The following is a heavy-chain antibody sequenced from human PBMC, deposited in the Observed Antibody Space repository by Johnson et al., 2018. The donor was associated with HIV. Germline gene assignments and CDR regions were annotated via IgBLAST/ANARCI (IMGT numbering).Heavy chain of an antibody. V-gene: IGHV3-43*01. D-gene: IGHD1-26*01. CDR3: ATGENLKWELRFVDAFDI. Sequence: VQLVESGGVVVQPGGSLRLSCAASGFTFDDYTMHWVRQAPGKGLEWVSLISWDGGSTYYADSVKGRFTISRDNAKNSLYLQMNSLRAEDTALYYCATGENLKWELRFVDAFDIWGQGTMVTVSS. J-gene: IGHJ3*02. CDR1: GFTFDDYT. CDR2: ISWDGGST.